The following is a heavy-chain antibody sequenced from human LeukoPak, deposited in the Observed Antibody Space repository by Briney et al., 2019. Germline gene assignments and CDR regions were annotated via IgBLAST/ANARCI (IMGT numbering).Heavy chain of an antibody. J-gene: IGHJ4*02. CDR2: IYASGTT. D-gene: IGHD6-13*01. CDR1: GGSLSSSF. CDR3: ARDSGGRPAGGLFDY. V-gene: IGHV4-4*07. Sequence: SETLSLTCTVSGGSLSSSFWSWIRQPAGKGLEWIGRIYASGTTNYNPSLKSRVTISVDTSKNQFSLKVSSVTAADTAVYYCARDSGGRPAGGLFDYWGQGTLVTVSS.